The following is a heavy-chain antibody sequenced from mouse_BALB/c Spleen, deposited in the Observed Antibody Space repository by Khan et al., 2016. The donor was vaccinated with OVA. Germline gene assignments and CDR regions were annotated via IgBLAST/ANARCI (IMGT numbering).Heavy chain of an antibody. V-gene: IGHV5-6*01. CDR1: GFTFSPYS. Sequence: EVQGVESGGDLVKSGGSLKLSCAASGFTFSPYSMSWVRQTPDKRLEWVATISSDGDYTYYPDSVKGRFNISRDNAKNALYLQMFSLKSEDKAMYYCSTHLTGSFAYWGQGTLVTVSA. D-gene: IGHD4-1*01. CDR3: STHLTGSFAY. CDR2: ISSDGDYT. J-gene: IGHJ3*01.